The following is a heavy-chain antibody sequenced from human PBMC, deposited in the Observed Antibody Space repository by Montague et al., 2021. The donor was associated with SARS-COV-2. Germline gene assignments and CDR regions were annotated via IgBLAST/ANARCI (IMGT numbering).Heavy chain of an antibody. Sequence: SETLSLTCAVSGVSILTHNWCTHVPLPPGQVQVLVGVIHHTRSTKYKPSLKSRVSMSVDKSWNQFSLRLTSVTAADTAIYYCARKGSGRSDLAYWGQGTLVTVSS. CDR3: ARKGSGRSDLAY. J-gene: IGHJ4*02. CDR2: IHHTRST. D-gene: IGHD1-26*01. V-gene: IGHV4-4*02. CDR1: GVSILTHNW.